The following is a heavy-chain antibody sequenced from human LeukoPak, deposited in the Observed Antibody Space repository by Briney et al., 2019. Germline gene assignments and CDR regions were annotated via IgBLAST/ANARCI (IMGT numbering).Heavy chain of an antibody. CDR1: GFSFSNHW. D-gene: IGHD2-2*01. CDR3: ARGVGWFDH. Sequence: GGSLRLSCEASGFSFSNHWMSWVRQAPGKGLEWVANINEDGSEKTYVDSVKGRFTISRDYAKKSVYLQMNSLTAEDTAMYYCARGVGWFDHWGQGTLVTVSS. J-gene: IGHJ5*02. CDR2: INEDGSEK. V-gene: IGHV3-7*04.